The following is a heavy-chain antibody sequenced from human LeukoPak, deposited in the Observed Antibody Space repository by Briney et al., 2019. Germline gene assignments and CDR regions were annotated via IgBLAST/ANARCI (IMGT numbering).Heavy chain of an antibody. CDR2: IHYSGST. V-gene: IGHV4-59*08. Sequence: KASETLSLTCTVSGGFISVFYWSWLRQPPGKGLEWIRWIHYSGSTTYNPSLKSRVAISVDTSKNQFSLKLSSVTAADTAVYYCARQAYCSSDSCNPFDYWGPGTLVTVSS. J-gene: IGHJ4*02. CDR3: ARQAYCSSDSCNPFDY. CDR1: GGFISVFY. D-gene: IGHD2-2*01.